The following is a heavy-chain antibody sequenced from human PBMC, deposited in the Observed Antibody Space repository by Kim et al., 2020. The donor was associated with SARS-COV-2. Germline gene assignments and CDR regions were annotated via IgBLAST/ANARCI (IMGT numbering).Heavy chain of an antibody. CDR1: GFTFSSYG. Sequence: GGSLRLSCAASGFTFSSYGMHWVRQAPGKGLEWVAVISYDGSNKYYADSVKGRFTISRDNSKNTLYLQMNSLRAEDTAVYYCARSSASGYSYGLRWGYFQHWGQGTLVTVSS. J-gene: IGHJ1*01. D-gene: IGHD5-18*01. CDR2: ISYDGSNK. CDR3: ARSSASGYSYGLRWGYFQH. V-gene: IGHV3-33*05.